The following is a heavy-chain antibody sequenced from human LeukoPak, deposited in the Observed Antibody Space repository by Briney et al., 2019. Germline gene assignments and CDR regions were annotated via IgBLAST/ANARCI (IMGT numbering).Heavy chain of an antibody. CDR1: GYTFTGYY. CDR3: AREPPQDSSGEFDY. CDR2: INPYSGGT. Sequence: VASVKVSCKASGYTFTGYYMHWVRQAPGQGLEWMGWINPYSGGTNYAQKFQGRVTMTRDTSISTAYMELSRLRSDDTAVYYCAREPPQDSSGEFDYWGQGTLVTVSS. J-gene: IGHJ4*02. D-gene: IGHD6-19*01. V-gene: IGHV1-2*02.